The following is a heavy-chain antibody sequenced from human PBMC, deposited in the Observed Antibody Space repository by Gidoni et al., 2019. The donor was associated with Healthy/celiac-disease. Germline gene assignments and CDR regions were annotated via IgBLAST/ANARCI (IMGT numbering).Heavy chain of an antibody. Sequence: QVQLVESGGGVVQPGRSLRLSCAASGFTFSTYAMHWVRQAPGKGLEWVAIIWSDGSNKYYADSVKGRFTISRDNSKNTLYLQMNSLRAEDTAVYYCARVGPLYSSGWYSGDYWGQGTLVTVSS. V-gene: IGHV3-33*01. J-gene: IGHJ4*02. CDR2: IWSDGSNK. CDR1: GFTFSTYA. D-gene: IGHD6-19*01. CDR3: ARVGPLYSSGWYSGDY.